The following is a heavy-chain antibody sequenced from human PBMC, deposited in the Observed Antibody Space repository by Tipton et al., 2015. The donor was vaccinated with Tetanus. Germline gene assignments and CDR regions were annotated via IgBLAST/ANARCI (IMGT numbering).Heavy chain of an antibody. CDR3: ARDWVWCSGGSCYSLFDYYYGMDV. Sequence: SLRLSCAASGFTFSSYWMHWVRQAPGKGLVWVSRINSDGSSTSYADSVKGRFTISRDNAKNTLYLQMNSLRAEDTAVYYCARDWVWCSGGSCYSLFDYYYGMDVWGQGTTVTVSS. J-gene: IGHJ6*02. V-gene: IGHV3-74*01. D-gene: IGHD2-15*01. CDR2: INSDGSST. CDR1: GFTFSSYW.